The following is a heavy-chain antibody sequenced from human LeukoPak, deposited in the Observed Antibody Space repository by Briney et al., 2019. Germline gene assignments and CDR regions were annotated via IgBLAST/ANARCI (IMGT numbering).Heavy chain of an antibody. CDR3: AAENPNYYDSSGYYHYNDY. Sequence: GGSLRLSCAASGFTFSTYGMHWVRQAPGKGLEWVAFIRYDGSNKYYADSVKGRFTISRDNSKNTLYLQMNSLRAEDTAVYYCAAENPNYYDSSGYYHYNDYWGQGTLVTVSS. CDR1: GFTFSTYG. J-gene: IGHJ4*02. D-gene: IGHD3-22*01. V-gene: IGHV3-30*02. CDR2: IRYDGSNK.